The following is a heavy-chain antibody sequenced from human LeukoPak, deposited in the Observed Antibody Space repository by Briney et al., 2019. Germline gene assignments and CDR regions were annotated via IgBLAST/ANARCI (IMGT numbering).Heavy chain of an antibody. CDR1: GYTFINNW. Sequence: ASVKVSCKASGYTFINNWMHWVRQAPGQGLEWIGLINPTGTGTLYAQKFQGRVTMARDMSTSTDYMELSSLRSEDTAVYYCARDNSVGDIAWWFDPWGQGTLVTVSS. J-gene: IGHJ5*02. CDR2: INPTGTGT. D-gene: IGHD3-10*01. CDR3: ARDNSVGDIAWWFDP. V-gene: IGHV1-46*01.